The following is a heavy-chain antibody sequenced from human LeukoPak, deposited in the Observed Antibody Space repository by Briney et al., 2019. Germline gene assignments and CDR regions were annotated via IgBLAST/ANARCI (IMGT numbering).Heavy chain of an antibody. V-gene: IGHV3-20*04. CDR2: INWNGGST. CDR1: GFTFDDYG. CDR3: ARDIAAPPGRPIPGY. Sequence: GGSLRLSCAASGFTFDDYGMSWVRQAPGKGLEWVSGINWNGGSTGYADSVKGRFTISRDNAKNSLYLQMNSLRAEDTALYYCARDIAAPPGRPIPGYWGQGTLVTVSS. J-gene: IGHJ4*02. D-gene: IGHD6-6*01.